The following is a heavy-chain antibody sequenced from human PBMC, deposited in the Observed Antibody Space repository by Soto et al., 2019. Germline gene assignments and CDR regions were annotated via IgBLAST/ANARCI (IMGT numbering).Heavy chain of an antibody. D-gene: IGHD3-10*01. CDR3: ARPLYGSGSVWFDP. CDR2: IKEDGSEK. J-gene: IGHJ5*02. CDR1: GFTFSGYW. Sequence: GGSLRLSCSASGFTFSGYWTTWVRQAPGKGLEWVANIKEDGSEKYYVDSVKGRFTISRDNPKNSLYLQMNSLRADDMAVYYCARPLYGSGSVWFDPWGQGTLVTVSS. V-gene: IGHV3-7*03.